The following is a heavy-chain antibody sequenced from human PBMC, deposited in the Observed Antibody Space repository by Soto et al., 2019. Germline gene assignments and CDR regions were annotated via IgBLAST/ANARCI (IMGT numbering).Heavy chain of an antibody. Sequence: ASVKVSCKASGYTFTGYYMHWVRQAPGQGLEWMGWINPNSGGTNYAQKFQGWVTMTRDTSISTAYMELSRLRSDDTAGYYCARDGSGAAAGYYYYYGMDVWGQGTTVTVSS. J-gene: IGHJ6*02. CDR3: ARDGSGAAAGYYYYYGMDV. D-gene: IGHD6-13*01. V-gene: IGHV1-2*04. CDR2: INPNSGGT. CDR1: GYTFTGYY.